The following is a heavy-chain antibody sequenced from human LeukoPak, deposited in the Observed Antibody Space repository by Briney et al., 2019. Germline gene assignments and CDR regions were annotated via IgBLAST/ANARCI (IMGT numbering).Heavy chain of an antibody. D-gene: IGHD1-26*01. Sequence: GGSLRLSCAASGFTFSNYAMSWVRQAPGKGLEWVSVISGSGGSTYYADSVKGRFTISRDNSKNTLYLQMNRLRAVDMGVYYCAKDAGGTDYWGQGTLVTVSS. CDR2: ISGSGGST. CDR3: AKDAGGTDY. CDR1: GFTFSNYA. J-gene: IGHJ4*02. V-gene: IGHV3-23*01.